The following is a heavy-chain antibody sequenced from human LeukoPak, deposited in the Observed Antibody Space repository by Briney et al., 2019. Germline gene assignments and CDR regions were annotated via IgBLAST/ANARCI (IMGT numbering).Heavy chain of an antibody. V-gene: IGHV1-18*04. CDR2: ISAYNGNT. D-gene: IGHD6-19*01. CDR1: GYTFTSYG. Sequence: ASVKVSCTASGYTFTSYGISWVRQAPGQGLEWMGWISAYNGNTNYAQKLQGRVTMTTDTSTSTAYMELRSLRSDDTAVYYCARDRQQWLESPFDYWGQGTLVTVSS. J-gene: IGHJ4*02. CDR3: ARDRQQWLESPFDY.